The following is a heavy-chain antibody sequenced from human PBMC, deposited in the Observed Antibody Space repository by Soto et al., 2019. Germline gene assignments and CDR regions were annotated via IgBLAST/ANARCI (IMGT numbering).Heavy chain of an antibody. D-gene: IGHD3-16*01. CDR3: AKDRGGEFSSSRYFDY. V-gene: IGHV3-21*01. CDR1: GFTFSSYS. Sequence: PGGSLRLSCAASGFTFSSYSMNWVRQAPGKGLEWVSSISSSSSYIYYADSVKGRFTISRDNAKNSLYLQMNSLRAEDTAVYYCAKDRGGEFSSSRYFDYWGQGTLVTVSS. CDR2: ISSSSSYI. J-gene: IGHJ4*02.